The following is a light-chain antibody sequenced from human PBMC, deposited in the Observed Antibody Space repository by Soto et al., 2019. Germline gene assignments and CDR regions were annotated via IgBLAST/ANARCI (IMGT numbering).Light chain of an antibody. V-gene: IGKV3-20*01. CDR3: QHFGNSLWT. J-gene: IGKJ1*01. Sequence: EIVLTQSPGTLSLSPEERATLSCRASQSVASRNLAWYQQRSGQAPRLLIYGTSSRAIHTPDRFSGSGSGTDFTLTISDLEPEDFAVYFCQHFGNSLWTFGQGTKVDIK. CDR2: GTS. CDR1: QSVASRN.